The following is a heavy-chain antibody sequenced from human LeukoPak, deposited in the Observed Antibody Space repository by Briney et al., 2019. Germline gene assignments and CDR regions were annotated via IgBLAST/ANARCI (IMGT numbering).Heavy chain of an antibody. V-gene: IGHV3-23*01. Sequence: RXSCAASGFTFSSYAMSWVRQAPGKGLEWVSAISGSGGSTYYADSVKGRFTISRDNSKNTLYLQMNSLRAEDTAVYYCTKIGSGSYYPDYWGQGTLVTVSS. CDR2: ISGSGGST. CDR1: GFTFSSYA. J-gene: IGHJ4*02. CDR3: TKIGSGSYYPDY. D-gene: IGHD1-26*01.